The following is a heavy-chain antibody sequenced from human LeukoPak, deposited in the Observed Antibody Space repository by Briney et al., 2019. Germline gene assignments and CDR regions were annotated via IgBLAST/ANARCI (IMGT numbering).Heavy chain of an antibody. CDR2: IFHSGST. Sequence: SSETLSLTCAVSGGSISSGGYSWSWIRQPPGKGLEWIGYIFHSGSTYYNPSLKSRVTISLDRSKNQFSLKLSSVTAADTAVYYCARGIAASDWFDPWGQGTLVTVSS. J-gene: IGHJ5*02. V-gene: IGHV4-30-2*01. CDR3: ARGIAASDWFDP. CDR1: GGSISSGGYS. D-gene: IGHD6-13*01.